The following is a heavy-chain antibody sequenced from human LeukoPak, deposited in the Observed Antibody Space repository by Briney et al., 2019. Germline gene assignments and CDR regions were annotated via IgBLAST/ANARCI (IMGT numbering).Heavy chain of an antibody. CDR2: ISAYNGNT. V-gene: IGHV1-18*01. Sequence: ASVKVSCKASGYTFTSYGISWVRQAPGQGLEWMGWISAYNGNTNYAQKLQGRVTMTTDTSTSTAYMELRSLRSDDTAVYYCARADRWRCSGGSCYDAFDIWGQGTMVTVSS. CDR3: ARADRWRCSGGSCYDAFDI. D-gene: IGHD2-15*01. CDR1: GYTFTSYG. J-gene: IGHJ3*02.